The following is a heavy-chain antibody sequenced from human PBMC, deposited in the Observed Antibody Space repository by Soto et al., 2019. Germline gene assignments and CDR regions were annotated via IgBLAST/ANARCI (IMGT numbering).Heavy chain of an antibody. CDR3: TKWNGGFDY. CDR1: GFTFSSYG. CDR2: ISYDGSYK. D-gene: IGHD3-16*01. Sequence: QVQLVESGGGVDQPGRSLRLSCAASGFTFSSYGMHWVRQAPGKGLEWVAVISYDGSYKYYADSVKGRFTISRDNSKNTLYLQMNSLRAEDTAVYYCTKWNGGFDYWGQGTLVTVSS. V-gene: IGHV3-30*18. J-gene: IGHJ4*02.